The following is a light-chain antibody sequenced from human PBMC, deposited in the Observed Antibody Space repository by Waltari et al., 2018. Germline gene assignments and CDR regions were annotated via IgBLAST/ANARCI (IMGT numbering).Light chain of an antibody. CDR3: CSYAGSYTFL. CDR2: DVS. Sequence: QSALTQPRSVSGSPGHSVTISCTGTSSDVGGYNYVSWYQQHPGKAPTRMIYDVSKRPSGVPDRFSGSKSGNTASLTISGLQAEDEADYYCCSYAGSYTFLFGTGTKVTVL. J-gene: IGLJ1*01. V-gene: IGLV2-11*01. CDR1: SSDVGGYNY.